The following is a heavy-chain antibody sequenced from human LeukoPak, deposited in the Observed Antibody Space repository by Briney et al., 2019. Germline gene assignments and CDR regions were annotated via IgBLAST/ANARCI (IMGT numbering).Heavy chain of an antibody. J-gene: IGHJ4*02. CDR2: INHSGST. D-gene: IGHD3-9*01. Sequence: SETLSLTCAVYGGSFSGYYWSWIRQPPGKGLEWIGEINHSGSTNYNPSLKSRVTISVDTSKNQFSLKLSSVPAADTAVYYCARRLRYFDWPRLDYWGQGTLVTVSS. CDR3: ARRLRYFDWPRLDY. CDR1: GGSFSGYY. V-gene: IGHV4-34*01.